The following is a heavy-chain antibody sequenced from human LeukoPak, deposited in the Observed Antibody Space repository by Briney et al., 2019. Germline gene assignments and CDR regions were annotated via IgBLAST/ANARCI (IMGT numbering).Heavy chain of an antibody. J-gene: IGHJ4*02. Sequence: GGSLRLSCAASGFTFSSYGMHWVRQAPGKGLEWVAVISYDGSNKYNADSVKGRFTISRDNSKNTLYLQMNSLRAEDTAVYYCAKDRVDAAAGSFADYWSQGTLVTVSS. D-gene: IGHD6-13*01. CDR1: GFTFSSYG. V-gene: IGHV3-30*18. CDR3: AKDRVDAAAGSFADY. CDR2: ISYDGSNK.